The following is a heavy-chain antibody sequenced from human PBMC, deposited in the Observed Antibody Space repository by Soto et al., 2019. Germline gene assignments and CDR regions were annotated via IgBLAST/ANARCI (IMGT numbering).Heavy chain of an antibody. J-gene: IGHJ6*02. CDR2: IDWDDDK. CDR1: GFSLSTRGMC. V-gene: IGHV2-70*01. Sequence: SGPTLGNPTQTLTLTCTFCGFSLSTRGMCVSWIRQPPGKALEWLALIDWDDDKYYSTSLKTRLTISKDTSKNQVVLTMTNMDPVDTATYYCARGVAPYYYYGMDVWGQGTTVTVSS. CDR3: ARGVAPYYYYGMDV. D-gene: IGHD3-3*01.